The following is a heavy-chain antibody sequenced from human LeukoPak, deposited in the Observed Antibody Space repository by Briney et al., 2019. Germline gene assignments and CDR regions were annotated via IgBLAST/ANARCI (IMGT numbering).Heavy chain of an antibody. CDR3: ARLVVPAAKVYGGDAFDI. CDR2: IYPGDSDT. V-gene: IGHV5-51*01. Sequence: GEFLKISCKGSGDSFTSYWIGWVRQMPGKGLEWMGIIYPGDSDTRYSPSFQGQVTISADKSISTAYLQWSSLKASDTAMYYCARLVVPAAKVYGGDAFDIWGQGTMVTVSS. J-gene: IGHJ3*02. D-gene: IGHD2-2*01. CDR1: GDSFTSYW.